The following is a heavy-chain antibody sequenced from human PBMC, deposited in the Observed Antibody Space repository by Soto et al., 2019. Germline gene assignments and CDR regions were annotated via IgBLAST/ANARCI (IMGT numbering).Heavy chain of an antibody. D-gene: IGHD3-3*01. J-gene: IGHJ4*02. Sequence: QVQLQESGPGLVKPSETLSLTCTVSGGSITNYYWGWIRQPPGKRLEYIGYMYYIGNTYYNPSLKSRVTISGDASNDQFSLKLRSVTAADTAVYYCVGGLSELGRIDFWGQGTLVTVSS. CDR3: VGGLSELGRIDF. CDR1: GGSITNYY. CDR2: MYYIGNT. V-gene: IGHV4-59*01.